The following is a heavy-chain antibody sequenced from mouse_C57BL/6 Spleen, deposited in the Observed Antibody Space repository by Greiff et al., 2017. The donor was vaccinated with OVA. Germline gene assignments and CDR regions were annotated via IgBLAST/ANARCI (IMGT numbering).Heavy chain of an antibody. J-gene: IGHJ3*01. CDR1: GYTFTSYW. CDR2: IDPNSGGT. CDR3: ARDYYGSSWFAY. V-gene: IGHV1-72*01. D-gene: IGHD1-1*01. Sequence: QVQLQQPGAELVKPGASVKLSCKASGYTFTSYWMHWVKQRPGRGLEWIGRIDPNSGGTKYNEKFKSKATLTADKPSSTAYMQLSSLTSEGSAVYNCARDYYGSSWFAYWGQGTLVTVSA.